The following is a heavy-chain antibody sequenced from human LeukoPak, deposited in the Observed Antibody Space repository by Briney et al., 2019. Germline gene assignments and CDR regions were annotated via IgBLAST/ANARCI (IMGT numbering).Heavy chain of an antibody. CDR1: GGSISSFY. CDR2: VFYTGDT. J-gene: IGHJ4*02. D-gene: IGHD2-15*01. Sequence: SETLSLTSAVSGGSISSFYWSWIRQPPGKGLEWIGYVFYTGDTNSNPSLKSRVTMSLDTSKNQLSLRLTSVTAADTAVYYCARHPFATPFDHWGRGTLVTVSS. CDR3: ARHPFATPFDH. V-gene: IGHV4-59*08.